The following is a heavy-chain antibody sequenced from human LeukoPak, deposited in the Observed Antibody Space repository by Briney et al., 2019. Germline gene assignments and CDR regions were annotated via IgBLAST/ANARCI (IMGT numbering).Heavy chain of an antibody. CDR3: LAAGGY. CDR2: IKPDGSEK. J-gene: IGHJ4*02. Sequence: GGSLRLSCAASGFTFSNYWMNWVRQAPGKGLEWVANIKPDGSEKYYVDSVKGRFSISRDNAQNLLYLQMNSLRAEDTAVYYCLAAGGYWGQGTLVTVSS. CDR1: GFTFSNYW. D-gene: IGHD3-10*01. V-gene: IGHV3-7*01.